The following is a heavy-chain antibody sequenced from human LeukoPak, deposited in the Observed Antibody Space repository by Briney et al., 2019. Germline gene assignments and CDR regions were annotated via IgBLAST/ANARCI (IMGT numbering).Heavy chain of an antibody. D-gene: IGHD3-22*01. Sequence: GGSLRLSCAGSGFTLSSNWMHWVRQAPGKGLVWVARFYSDGGRTNYADSVKGRFTISRDNSKNTLYLQMNSLRAEDTAVYYCAKPYYDSSGYYFDDAFDIWGQGTMVTVSS. CDR3: AKPYYDSSGYYFDDAFDI. J-gene: IGHJ3*02. CDR2: FYSDGGRT. V-gene: IGHV3-74*01. CDR1: GFTLSSNW.